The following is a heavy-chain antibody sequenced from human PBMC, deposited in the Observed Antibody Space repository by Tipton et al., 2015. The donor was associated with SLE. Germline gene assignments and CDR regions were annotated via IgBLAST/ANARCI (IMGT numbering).Heavy chain of an antibody. CDR2: ISNSETT. J-gene: IGHJ4*02. V-gene: IGHV4-59*11. CDR3: AGAWQGYCSGGTCYVLDY. D-gene: IGHD2-15*01. CDR1: GDSISSHY. Sequence: TLSLTCTVSGDSISSHYWSWIRQAPGKGLEWIGYISNSETTNYNPSPKSRVTISVDTSKNQFSLKLRSVTAADTAVYYCAGAWQGYCSGGTCYVLDYWGQGTLVTVSS.